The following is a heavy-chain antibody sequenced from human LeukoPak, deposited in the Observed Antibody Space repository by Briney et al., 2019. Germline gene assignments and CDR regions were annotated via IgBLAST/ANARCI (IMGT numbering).Heavy chain of an antibody. Sequence: SETLSLTCSVSGGSIRNISSYWGWIRQPPGKGLEWIGSVYYSGNTEFNPSLKSRLTISADTSKNQFSLKLSSVTAADTSKNQFSLKLSSVTAADTAVYYCARHGSFCSTTGCLYNWFDPWGQGTLVTVSS. CDR3: SLKLSSVTAADTAVYYCARHGSFCSTTGCLYNWFDP. CDR2: VYYSGNT. J-gene: IGHJ5*02. D-gene: IGHD2-2*01. V-gene: IGHV4-39*03. CDR1: GGSIRNISSY.